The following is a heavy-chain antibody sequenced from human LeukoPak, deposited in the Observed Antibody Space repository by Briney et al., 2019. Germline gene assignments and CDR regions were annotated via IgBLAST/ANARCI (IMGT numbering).Heavy chain of an antibody. CDR3: AREDYYDSGSNDY. D-gene: IGHD3-22*01. CDR1: GYIFTSYD. CDR2: MNPNSGNT. V-gene: IGHV1-8*03. J-gene: IGHJ4*02. Sequence: ASVKVSCKASGYIFTSYDINWVRQATGQGLEWMGWMNPNSGNTGYAQKFQGRVTIIRNTSISTVYMELSRLRSEDTAVYYCAREDYYDSGSNDYWGQGTLVTVSS.